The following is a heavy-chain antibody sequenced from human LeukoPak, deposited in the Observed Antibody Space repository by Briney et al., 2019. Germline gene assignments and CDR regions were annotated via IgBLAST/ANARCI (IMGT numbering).Heavy chain of an antibody. J-gene: IGHJ4*02. CDR1: GGSFSRYY. Sequence: SETLSLTCAVYGGSFSRYYWSWIRQPPGKGLEWIGEINHSGSTNYNPSLKSRVTISVDTSKNQFSLKLSSVTAADTAVYYCARGRYSRFDYWGQGTLVTVSS. CDR2: INHSGST. D-gene: IGHD6-13*01. V-gene: IGHV4-34*01. CDR3: ARGRYSRFDY.